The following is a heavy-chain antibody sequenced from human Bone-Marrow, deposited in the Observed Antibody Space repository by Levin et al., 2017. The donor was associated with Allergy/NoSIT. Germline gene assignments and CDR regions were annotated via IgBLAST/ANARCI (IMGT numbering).Heavy chain of an antibody. CDR2: IYYSGST. CDR3: ARDSANRTLDY. Sequence: SETLSLTCTVSGGSISSGGYYWSWIRQHPGKGLEWIGYIYYSGSTYYNPSLKSRVTISVDTSKNQFSLKLSSVTAADTAVYYCARDSANRTLDYWGQGTLVTVSS. V-gene: IGHV4-31*03. CDR1: GGSISSGGYY. J-gene: IGHJ4*02.